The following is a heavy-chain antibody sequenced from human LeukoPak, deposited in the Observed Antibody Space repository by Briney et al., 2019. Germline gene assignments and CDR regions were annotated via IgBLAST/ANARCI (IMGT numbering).Heavy chain of an antibody. V-gene: IGHV3-7*03. Sequence: GGSLRLSCAASEFTFGSYWMTWVRQAPGKGLEWVANINRDGSKNHFVDSVKGRFTISRDNAKNFLYLQMNSMRPEDTAVYFCARDSSPYCGDDCYFDAFDLWGQGKMVTVSS. CDR2: INRDGSKN. CDR1: EFTFGSYW. J-gene: IGHJ3*01. D-gene: IGHD2-21*02. CDR3: ARDSSPYCGDDCYFDAFDL.